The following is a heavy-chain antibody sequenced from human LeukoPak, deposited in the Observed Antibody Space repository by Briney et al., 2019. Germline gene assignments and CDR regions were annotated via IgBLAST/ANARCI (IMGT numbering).Heavy chain of an antibody. J-gene: IGHJ5*02. CDR2: IHTSGST. D-gene: IGHD2/OR15-2a*01. V-gene: IGHV4-4*07. Sequence: PSETLSLTCTVSGGSISSYYWSWIRQPAGKGLEWIGRIHTSGSTNYNPSLKSRVTMSVDTSKNQFPLKLSSVTAADTAVYYCARMPDDPSMDWFDPWGQGTLVTVSS. CDR3: ARMPDDPSMDWFDP. CDR1: GGSISSYY.